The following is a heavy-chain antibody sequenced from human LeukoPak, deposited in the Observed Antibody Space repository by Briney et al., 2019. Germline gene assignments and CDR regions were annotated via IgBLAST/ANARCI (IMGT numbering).Heavy chain of an antibody. D-gene: IGHD3-10*01. CDR3: AREGYGAGVKYGMDV. CDR2: INPDGGST. J-gene: IGHJ6*02. Sequence: ASVKVSCKAFGYTFTTYYMRWVRQAPGQGLEWMGLINPDGGSTRFAQKFQGRVTLTRDMSTSTVYMELRSLRSEDTAVYYCAREGYGAGVKYGMDVWGQGTTVTVSS. V-gene: IGHV1-46*01. CDR1: GYTFTTYY.